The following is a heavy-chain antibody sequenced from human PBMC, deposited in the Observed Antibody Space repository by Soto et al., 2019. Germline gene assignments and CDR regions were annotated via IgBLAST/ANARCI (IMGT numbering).Heavy chain of an antibody. V-gene: IGHV3-48*02. CDR3: ARERSQEWLLGVV. Sequence: EVQLVESGGGLVQPGGSLRLSCVASGFTFSSYSMNWVRQAPGKGLEWVSYISSSSSTIYYADSVKGRFTISRDNAKNSLYLQMNSLRDEDTAVYYCARERSQEWLLGVVWGQGTLVTVSS. CDR2: ISSSSSTI. J-gene: IGHJ4*02. CDR1: GFTFSSYS. D-gene: IGHD3-3*01.